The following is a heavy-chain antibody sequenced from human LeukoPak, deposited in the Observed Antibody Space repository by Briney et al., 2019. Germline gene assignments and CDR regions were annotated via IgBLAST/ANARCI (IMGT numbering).Heavy chain of an antibody. Sequence: GRSLRLSCAASGFTFSSYGMHWVRQAPGKGLEWVAVISYDGSNKYYADSVKGRFTISRDNSKNTLYLQMNSLRAEDTAVYYCASPSEGSGSYTFDYWGQEPCSPSPQ. CDR2: ISYDGSNK. V-gene: IGHV3-30*03. CDR3: ASPSEGSGSYTFDY. CDR1: GFTFSSYG. D-gene: IGHD1-26*01. J-gene: IGHJ4*01.